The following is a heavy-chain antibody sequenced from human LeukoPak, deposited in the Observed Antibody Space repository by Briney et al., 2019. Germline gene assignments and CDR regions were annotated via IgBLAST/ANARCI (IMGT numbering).Heavy chain of an antibody. CDR2: IRYDGSNK. CDR3: AKGLTIFGVVILNDAFDI. D-gene: IGHD3-3*01. V-gene: IGHV3-30*02. Sequence: GGSLRLSCAASGFTFSSYGMHWVRQAPGKGLEWVAFIRYDGSNKYYADSVKGRFTISRDNSKNTLYLQMNSLRAEDTAVYYCAKGLTIFGVVILNDAFDIWGQGTMVTVSS. CDR1: GFTFSSYG. J-gene: IGHJ3*02.